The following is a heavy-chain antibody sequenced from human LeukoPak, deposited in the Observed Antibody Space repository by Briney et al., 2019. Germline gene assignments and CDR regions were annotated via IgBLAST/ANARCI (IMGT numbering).Heavy chain of an antibody. V-gene: IGHV4-59*08. CDR1: GGSISSYY. CDR2: IYYSGRT. J-gene: IGHJ4*02. D-gene: IGHD1-26*01. Sequence: SETLSLTCTVSGGSISSYYWSWIRQPPGKGLEWIGYIYYSGRTNYNPSLKSRVTISVDTSKNQFSLKLSSVTAADTAVYYCARRGVGAKLNWGQGTLVTVSS. CDR3: ARRGVGAKLN.